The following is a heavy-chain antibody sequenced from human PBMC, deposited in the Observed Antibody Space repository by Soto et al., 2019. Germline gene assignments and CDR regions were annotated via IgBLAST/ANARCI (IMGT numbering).Heavy chain of an antibody. J-gene: IGHJ4*02. Sequence: EVQLVESGGGLVQPGGSLRLSCAASGFTFNSYWMQWVRHAPGKGLEWVSRIDGDEDSTTNYADSVKGRFTISRDNLKTTLYLPMNSLRAEDTAVYYCVRDRHGDYWGQGTLVTVSS. CDR1: GFTFNSYW. D-gene: IGHD6-6*01. V-gene: IGHV3-74*01. CDR2: IDGDEDSTT. CDR3: VRDRHGDY.